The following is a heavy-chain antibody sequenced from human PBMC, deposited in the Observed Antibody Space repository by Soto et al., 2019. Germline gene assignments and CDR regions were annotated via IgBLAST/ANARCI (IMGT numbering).Heavy chain of an antibody. J-gene: IGHJ4*02. Sequence: SQTPSLTCAISGDGVSSNSAGWNWIRQSPSRGLEWLGRTYYRSKWYYEYAVSVKGRIIINPDTSKNQVSLQLSSVTPEDTAMYYCVRFGSGWNYWGQGSLVTVSS. CDR3: VRFGSGWNY. CDR1: GDGVSSNSAG. CDR2: TYYRSKWYY. D-gene: IGHD6-19*01. V-gene: IGHV6-1*01.